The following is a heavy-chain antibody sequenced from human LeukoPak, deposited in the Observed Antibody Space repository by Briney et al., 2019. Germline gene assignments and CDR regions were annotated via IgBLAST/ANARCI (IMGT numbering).Heavy chain of an antibody. J-gene: IGHJ4*02. CDR2: IYYSGSA. CDR3: ASDYDSSGYYFI. D-gene: IGHD3-22*01. Sequence: SETLSLTCTVSGGSISSYFWSWIRQPPGKGLEWIGYIYYSGSANYNPSLKSRVTISVDTSKNQFSLKLSSVTAADTAVYYCASDYDSSGYYFIWGQGTLVTVSS. CDR1: GGSISSYF. V-gene: IGHV4-59*08.